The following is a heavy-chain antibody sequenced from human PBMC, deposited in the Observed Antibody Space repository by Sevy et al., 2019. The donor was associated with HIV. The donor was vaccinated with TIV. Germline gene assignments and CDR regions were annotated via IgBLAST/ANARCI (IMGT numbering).Heavy chain of an antibody. D-gene: IGHD3-22*01. CDR3: ARDLGYESTGYLPLFDN. CDR1: GFSFSWYW. Sequence: GGSLRLSCAASGFSFSWYWMSWVRQTPGKGLEWVAIISYDGNIEYYPDSVKGRFTISRDDSKNTLYLQMNSLRSEDTALYYCARDLGYESTGYLPLFDNWGQGTLVTVSS. V-gene: IGHV3-30-3*01. J-gene: IGHJ4*02. CDR2: ISYDGNIE.